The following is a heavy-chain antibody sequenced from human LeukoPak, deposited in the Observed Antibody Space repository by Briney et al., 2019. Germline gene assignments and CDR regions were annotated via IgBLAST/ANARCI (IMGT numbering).Heavy chain of an antibody. CDR1: QFKFNNYG. CDR3: ARDSVGNRDFDY. Sequence: PGGSLRLSCATSQFKFNNYGMTWVRQAPGKGLEWVSSITGSGGGTQYADSVQGRFTISRDNSKNTLYLQMNSLRAEDTAVYYCARDSVGNRDFDYWGQGTLVTVSS. J-gene: IGHJ4*02. D-gene: IGHD2/OR15-2a*01. CDR2: ITGSGGGT. V-gene: IGHV3-23*01.